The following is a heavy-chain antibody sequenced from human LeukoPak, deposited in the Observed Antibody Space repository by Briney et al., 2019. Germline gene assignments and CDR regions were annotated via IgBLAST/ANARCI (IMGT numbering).Heavy chain of an antibody. CDR1: GGSISSGGYY. CDR2: IYYSGST. D-gene: IGHD4-17*01. CDR3: ARFEDYGDYNWFDP. V-gene: IGHV4-31*03. J-gene: IGHJ5*02. Sequence: SETLSLTCTVSGGSISSGGYYWSWIRQHPGKGLEWIGYIYYSGSTYYNPSLKSRVTMSVDTSKNQFSLKLSSVTAADTAVYYCARFEDYGDYNWFDPWGQGTLVTVSS.